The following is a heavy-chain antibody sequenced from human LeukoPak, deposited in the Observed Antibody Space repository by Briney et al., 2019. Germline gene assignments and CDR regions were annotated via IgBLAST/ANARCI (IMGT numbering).Heavy chain of an antibody. CDR3: ARDGEGDYYDSSGYPRY. J-gene: IGHJ4*02. V-gene: IGHV1-18*01. Sequence: ASVKVSCKASGYTFTSYGISWVRQAPGQGLEWMGWISAYNGNTNYAQKLQGRVTMTTDTSTSTAYMELRSLRSDDTAVYYCARDGEGDYYDSSGYPRYWGQRTLVTVSS. D-gene: IGHD3-22*01. CDR2: ISAYNGNT. CDR1: GYTFTSYG.